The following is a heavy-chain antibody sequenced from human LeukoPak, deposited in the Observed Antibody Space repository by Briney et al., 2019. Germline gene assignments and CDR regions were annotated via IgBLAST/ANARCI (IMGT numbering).Heavy chain of an antibody. Sequence: KSSETLSLTCTVSGGSISSYYWSWIRQPPGKGLEWIGYIYYSGSTNYNPSLKSRVTISVDTSKNQFSLKLSSVTAADTAVYHCARSGGVVPAAISYYYYGMDVWGQGTTVTVSS. D-gene: IGHD2-2*01. J-gene: IGHJ6*02. V-gene: IGHV4-59*08. CDR1: GGSISSYY. CDR2: IYYSGST. CDR3: ARSGGVVPAAISYYYYGMDV.